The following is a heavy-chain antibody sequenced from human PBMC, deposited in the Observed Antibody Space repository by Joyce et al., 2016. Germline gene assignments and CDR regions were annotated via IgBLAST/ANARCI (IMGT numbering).Heavy chain of an antibody. D-gene: IGHD3-16*02. CDR2: ISGSGTST. CDR1: GFTFSSYA. J-gene: IGHJ3*02. Sequence: EVQLLESGGGLVQPGGSLRLSCAASGFTFSSYAMGWVRQAPGKGLEWVSAISGSGTSTYYADSVKGRFTISRDNSKNTLYLQMNSLRAEDTAVYYCAKALSPYYDYIWGSYLDAFDIWGQGTMVTVSS. CDR3: AKALSPYYDYIWGSYLDAFDI. V-gene: IGHV3-23*01.